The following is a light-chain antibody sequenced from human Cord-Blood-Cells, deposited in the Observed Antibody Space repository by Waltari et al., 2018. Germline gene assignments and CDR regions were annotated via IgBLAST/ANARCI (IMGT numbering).Light chain of an antibody. CDR3: QQRSNWPPLT. V-gene: IGKV3-11*01. Sequence: EIVLTQSPATLSLSPGERATLSYRASQSVSSYLAWYQQKPGQAPRLLIYDASNRATCIPARFSGSGSGTDFTLTISSLEPEDFAVYYCQQRSNWPPLTFGGGTKVEIK. CDR1: QSVSSY. J-gene: IGKJ4*01. CDR2: DAS.